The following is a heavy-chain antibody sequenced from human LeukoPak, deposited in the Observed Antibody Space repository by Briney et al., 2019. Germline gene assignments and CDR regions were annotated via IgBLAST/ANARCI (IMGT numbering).Heavy chain of an antibody. CDR2: INSNTGNP. Sequence: GASVKVSCKASGYTFTGYYMHWVRQAPGQGLEWVGWINSNTGNPTYAQGFTGRFVFSLDTSVSTAYLQISSLKADDTAAYYCARDSYGVDYWGQGTLVTVSS. V-gene: IGHV7-4-1*02. CDR3: ARDSYGVDY. CDR1: GYTFTGYY. J-gene: IGHJ4*02. D-gene: IGHD5-18*01.